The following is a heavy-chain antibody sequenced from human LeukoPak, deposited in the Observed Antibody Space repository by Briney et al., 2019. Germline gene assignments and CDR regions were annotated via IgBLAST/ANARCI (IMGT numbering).Heavy chain of an antibody. D-gene: IGHD6-13*01. CDR1: GYTFTGYY. J-gene: IGHJ4*02. CDR3: ARPCTPRSWYISDYFDY. Sequence: ASVKVSCKASGYTFTGYYMHWVRQAPGQGLEWMGWINPNSGGTNYAQKFQGRVTMTRDTSISTAYMELSRLRSDDTAVYYCARPCTPRSWYISDYFDYWGQGTLVTVSS. V-gene: IGHV1-2*02. CDR2: INPNSGGT.